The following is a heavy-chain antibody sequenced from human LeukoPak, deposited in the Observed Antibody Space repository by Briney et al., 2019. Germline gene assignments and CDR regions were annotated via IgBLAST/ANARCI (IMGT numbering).Heavy chain of an antibody. CDR1: GYTFSRYW. D-gene: IGHD3-22*01. Sequence: GESLKISCKVSGYTFSRYWIGWVRQMPGKGLEWMGLIYPADSDTRYSPSLQGHVTISADKSIDTAYLQWSSLKASDTAMYYCVRRGYDTDGPQGFGYWGQGTLVSVSS. V-gene: IGHV5-51*01. J-gene: IGHJ4*02. CDR2: IYPADSDT. CDR3: VRRGYDTDGPQGFGY.